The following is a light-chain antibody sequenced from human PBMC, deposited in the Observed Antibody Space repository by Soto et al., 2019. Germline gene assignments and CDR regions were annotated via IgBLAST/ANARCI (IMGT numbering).Light chain of an antibody. CDR2: GAS. V-gene: IGKV3-20*01. Sequence: EIVLTQSPDTLSLSPGERATLSCRASQSVSSYLAWYQQKPGQAPRLLIYGASSRATGIPDRFSGSGSGTDFTLTISRLEPEDFAVYYCQQYGSSPPAITFGQGTRLEIK. CDR1: QSVSSY. J-gene: IGKJ5*01. CDR3: QQYGSSPPAIT.